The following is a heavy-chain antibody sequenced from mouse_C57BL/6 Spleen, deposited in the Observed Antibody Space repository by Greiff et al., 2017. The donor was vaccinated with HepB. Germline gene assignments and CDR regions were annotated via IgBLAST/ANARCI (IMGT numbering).Heavy chain of an antibody. D-gene: IGHD1-1*01. V-gene: IGHV1-64*01. Sequence: VQLQQSGAELVKPGASVKLSCKASGYTFTSYWMHWVKQRPGQGLEWIGMIHPNSGSTNYNEKFKSKATLTVDKSSSTAYMQLSSLTSEDSAVYYCASNYGAWFAYWGQGTLVTVSA. CDR1: GYTFTSYW. J-gene: IGHJ3*01. CDR2: IHPNSGST. CDR3: ASNYGAWFAY.